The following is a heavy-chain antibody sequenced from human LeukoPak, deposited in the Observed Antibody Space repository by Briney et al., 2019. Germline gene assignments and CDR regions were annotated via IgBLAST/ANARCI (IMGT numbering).Heavy chain of an antibody. CDR3: ARDREGGYYDSSGYYYFDY. CDR2: INWNGGST. Sequence: GGSLRLSCAASGFTFDDYGMSWVRQAPGKGLEWVSGINWNGGSTGYADSVKGRFTISRDNAKNSLYLQMNSLRAEDTALYYCARDREGGYYDSSGYYYFDYWGQGTLVTVSS. CDR1: GFTFDDYG. D-gene: IGHD3-22*01. V-gene: IGHV3-20*04. J-gene: IGHJ4*02.